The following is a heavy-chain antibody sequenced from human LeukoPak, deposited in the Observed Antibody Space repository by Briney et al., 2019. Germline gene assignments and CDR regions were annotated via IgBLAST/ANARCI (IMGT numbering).Heavy chain of an antibody. CDR1: GGSISSYY. D-gene: IGHD2-8*01. CDR2: IYTSGST. V-gene: IGHV4-4*07. J-gene: IGHJ6*03. Sequence: SETLSLTCTVSGGSISSYYWSWIRQPAGKGLEWIGRIYTSGSTNYNPSLKSRVTMSVDTSKNQFSLKLSSVTAADTAMYYCATYAKYGYYYYMDVWGKGTTVTVSS. CDR3: ATYAKYGYYYYMDV.